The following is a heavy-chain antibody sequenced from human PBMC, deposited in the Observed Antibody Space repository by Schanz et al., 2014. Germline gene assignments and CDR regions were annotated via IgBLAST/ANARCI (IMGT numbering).Heavy chain of an antibody. V-gene: IGHV3-23*01. J-gene: IGHJ5*02. Sequence: DVHLLESGGGLVQPGGSLRLSCAASGFTFGDYAMTWVRQAPGKGLEWVSSISGDHRNTFYADSVKGRFTMSRDNAKNSVFLQMNSLRAEDTAVYYCARGRVLESWGQGTLVTVSS. CDR2: ISGDHRNT. CDR1: GFTFGDYA. CDR3: ARGRVLES. D-gene: IGHD1-1*01.